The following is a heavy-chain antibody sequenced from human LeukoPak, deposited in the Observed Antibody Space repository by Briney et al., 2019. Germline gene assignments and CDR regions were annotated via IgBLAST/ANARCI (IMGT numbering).Heavy chain of an antibody. CDR2: INHNGNVN. D-gene: IGHD3-16*01. CDR1: GFTFSSYW. Sequence: GGSLRLSCAASGFTFSSYWMNWARQAPGKGLEWVASINHNGNVNYYVDSVKGRFTISRDDAKNSLYLQMSNLRVEDTAVYFCARGGGLDVWGQGATVTVSS. J-gene: IGHJ6*02. CDR3: ARGGGLDV. V-gene: IGHV3-7*03.